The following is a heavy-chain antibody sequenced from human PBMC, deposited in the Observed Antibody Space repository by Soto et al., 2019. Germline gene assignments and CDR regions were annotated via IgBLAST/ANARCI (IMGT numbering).Heavy chain of an antibody. V-gene: IGHV1-18*04. D-gene: IGHD2-15*01. CDR3: ARVSSSVVVVPDYGMDV. CDR2: ISGKNGNT. J-gene: IGHJ6*02. Sequence: QVQLVQSGVEVKKPGASVKVSCKASGYTFISHGISWVRQAPGQGLEWMGCISGKNGNTNYAQKLQVRVTLTTDTSTSTAYMELRSLRSDDTAVYYCARVSSSVVVVPDYGMDVWGQGTTVTVSS. CDR1: GYTFISHG.